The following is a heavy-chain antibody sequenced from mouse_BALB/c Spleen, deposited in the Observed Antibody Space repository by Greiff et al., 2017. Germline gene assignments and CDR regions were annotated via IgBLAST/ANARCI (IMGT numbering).Heavy chain of an antibody. V-gene: IGHV14-1*02. Sequence: VQLKQSGAELVRPGALVKLSCKASGFNIKDYYMHWVKQRPEQGLEWIGWIDPENGNTIYDPKFQGKASITADTSSNTAYLQLSSLTSEDTAVYYCARTYYGNYFDYWGQGTTLTVSS. CDR2: IDPENGNT. CDR1: GFNIKDYY. D-gene: IGHD2-10*01. J-gene: IGHJ2*01. CDR3: ARTYYGNYFDY.